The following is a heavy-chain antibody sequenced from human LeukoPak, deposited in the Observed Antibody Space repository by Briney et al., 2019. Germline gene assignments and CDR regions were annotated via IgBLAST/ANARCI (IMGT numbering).Heavy chain of an antibody. D-gene: IGHD6-13*01. CDR3: AKDGHSSSWYGWYYLDY. J-gene: IGHJ4*02. CDR2: ISGSGGST. V-gene: IGHV3-23*01. CDR1: GFTFSNYA. Sequence: PGGSLRLSCAASGFTFSNYAMSWVRQAPGKGLEWVSAISGSGGSTYYADSVKGRFTISRDNSKNTLYLQMNSLRAEDTAVYYCAKDGHSSSWYGWYYLDYWGQGTLVTVSS.